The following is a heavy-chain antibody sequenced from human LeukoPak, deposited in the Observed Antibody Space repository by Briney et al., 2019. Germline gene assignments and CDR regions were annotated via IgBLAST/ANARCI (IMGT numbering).Heavy chain of an antibody. J-gene: IGHJ4*02. V-gene: IGHV3-7*01. Sequence: GGSLRLPCAASGFTFSSYWMSWVRQAPGKGLEWVAIIKQDGSEKYYVDSVKGRFTISRDNAKNSLYLQMNSLRAEDTAVYYCARELGPGYSSSWYRDFDYWGQGTLVTVSS. D-gene: IGHD6-13*01. CDR3: ARELGPGYSSSWYRDFDY. CDR2: IKQDGSEK. CDR1: GFTFSSYW.